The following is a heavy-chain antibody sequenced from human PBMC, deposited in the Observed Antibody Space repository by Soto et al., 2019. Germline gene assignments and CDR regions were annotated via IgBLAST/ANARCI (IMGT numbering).Heavy chain of an antibody. V-gene: IGHV4-34*01. CDR1: GGSFSGYY. D-gene: IGHD6-13*01. CDR2: INHSGST. CDR3: ARDMGSSSWYGDYYYGMDV. Sequence: SETLSLTCAVYGGSFSGYYWSWIRQPPGKGLEWIGEINHSGSTNYNPSLKSRVTISVDTSKNQFSLKLSSVTAADTAVYYCARDMGSSSWYGDYYYGMDVWGQGTTVTVSS. J-gene: IGHJ6*02.